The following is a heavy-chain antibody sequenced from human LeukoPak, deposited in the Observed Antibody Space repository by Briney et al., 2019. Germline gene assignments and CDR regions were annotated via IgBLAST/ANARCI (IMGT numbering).Heavy chain of an antibody. CDR2: LYYSGRT. D-gene: IGHD3-22*01. Sequence: KPSETLSLTCSVSGDSISRSDSYWDWIRQPPGKGLEWIGTLYYSGRTYYSPSLKSRVTMSVDTSKNQFSLNLRIVTAADTAVYYCARRRYYDGSGYLEWGQGTLLSDSS. V-gene: IGHV4-39*01. J-gene: IGHJ1*01. CDR1: GDSISRSDSY. CDR3: ARRRYYDGSGYLE.